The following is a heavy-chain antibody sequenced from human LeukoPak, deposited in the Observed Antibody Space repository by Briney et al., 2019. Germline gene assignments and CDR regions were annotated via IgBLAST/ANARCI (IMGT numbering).Heavy chain of an antibody. D-gene: IGHD1-26*01. V-gene: IGHV3-74*01. J-gene: IGHJ4*02. CDR1: GFTFSSYS. CDR2: INSDVSST. Sequence: GGSLRLSCAASGFTFSSYSMHWVRQAPGKGLVWVSRINSDVSSTFYADSVKGRFTISRDNAKNTLYLQMNSLRAEDTAVYYWARAPRGTYGYFDYWGQGTLVTVSS. CDR3: ARAPRGTYGYFDY.